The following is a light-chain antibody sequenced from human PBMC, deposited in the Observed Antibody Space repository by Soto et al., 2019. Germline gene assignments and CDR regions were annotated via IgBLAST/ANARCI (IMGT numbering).Light chain of an antibody. CDR2: WAS. V-gene: IGKV4-1*01. J-gene: IGKJ4*01. Sequence: DIVMTQSPDSLAVSLGERATINCKSSQSVLYSSNNKNYLAWYQQRPGQPPTLLIYWASTRESGVPARFSGSGSGTDFTLTISSLQAEDVAVYFCQQYYSTPLTFGGGTKV. CDR1: QSVLYSSNNKNY. CDR3: QQYYSTPLT.